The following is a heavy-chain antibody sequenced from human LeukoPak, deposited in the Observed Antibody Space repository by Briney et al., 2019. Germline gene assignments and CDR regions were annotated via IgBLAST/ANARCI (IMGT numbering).Heavy chain of an antibody. V-gene: IGHV3-30-3*01. Sequence: GGSLRLSCAASGFTFSSYAMHWVRQAPGKGLEWVAVISYDGSNKYYADSVKGRFTISRDNSKNTLYLQMNSLRAEDTAVYYCARQRAAAFDYWGQGTLVTVSS. J-gene: IGHJ4*02. D-gene: IGHD6-13*01. CDR1: GFTFSSYA. CDR2: ISYDGSNK. CDR3: ARQRAAAFDY.